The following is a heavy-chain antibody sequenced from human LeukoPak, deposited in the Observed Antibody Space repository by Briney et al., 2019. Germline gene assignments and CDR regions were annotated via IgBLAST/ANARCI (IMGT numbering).Heavy chain of an antibody. D-gene: IGHD1-26*01. J-gene: IGHJ3*02. CDR3: ARHSVGAKDAFDI. Sequence: SETLSLTCTVSGGSISSYYWSWIRQPPGKGLEWIGYIYYSGSTNYNPSLKSRVTISVDTSKNQFSLKLSSVTAADTAVYYCARHSVGAKDAFDIWGQGTMVTVSS. V-gene: IGHV4-59*08. CDR2: IYYSGST. CDR1: GGSISSYY.